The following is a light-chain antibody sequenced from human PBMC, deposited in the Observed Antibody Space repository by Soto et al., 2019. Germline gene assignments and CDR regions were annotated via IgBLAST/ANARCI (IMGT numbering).Light chain of an antibody. V-gene: IGKV1-5*01. J-gene: IGKJ5*01. CDR2: DAS. CDR3: QQYHTSSIT. CDR1: QTISSW. Sequence: GDRVTITCRASQTISSWLAWYQQKPGTAPTLLIYDASTLERGVPSRFSGTGSGTEFTLSIDSLQPDDFATYYCQQYHTSSITFGQGTRLEIK.